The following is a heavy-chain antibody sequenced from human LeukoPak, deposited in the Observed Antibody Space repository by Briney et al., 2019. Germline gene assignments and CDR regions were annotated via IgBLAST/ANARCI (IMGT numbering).Heavy chain of an antibody. D-gene: IGHD6-6*01. J-gene: IGHJ6*02. Sequence: ASVKVSCKTTGYTFTSDYIHWVRQAPGQGLEWMGWISAYNGNTNYAQKLQGRVTMTTDTSTSTAYMELRSLRSDDTAVYYCARESGTIAAPYYYGMDVWGQGTTVTVSS. V-gene: IGHV1-18*04. CDR2: ISAYNGNT. CDR1: GYTFTSDY. CDR3: ARESGTIAAPYYYGMDV.